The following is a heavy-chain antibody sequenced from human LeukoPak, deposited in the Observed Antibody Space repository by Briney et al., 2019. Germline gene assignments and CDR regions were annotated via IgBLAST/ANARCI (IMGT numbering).Heavy chain of an antibody. CDR1: GGSISSSSYY. Sequence: SETLSLTCTVSGGSISSSSYYWGWIRQPPGKGLEWIGSIYYSGSTYYNPSLKSRVTISVDTSKNQFSLKLSSVTAADTAVYYCARPKLWTVTRGDYWGQGTLVTVSS. V-gene: IGHV4-39*01. CDR3: ARPKLWTVTRGDY. D-gene: IGHD4-17*01. J-gene: IGHJ4*02. CDR2: IYYSGST.